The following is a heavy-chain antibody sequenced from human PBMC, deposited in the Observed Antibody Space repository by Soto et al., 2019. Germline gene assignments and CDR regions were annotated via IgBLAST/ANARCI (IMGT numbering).Heavy chain of an antibody. J-gene: IGHJ5*02. CDR1: GGTFSSYA. CDR2: IIPIFGTA. D-gene: IGHD2-15*01. CDR3: ARDCSGGSCLEDNWFDP. V-gene: IGHV1-69*13. Sequence: SVKVSCKASGGTFSSYAISWVRQAPGQGLEWMGGIIPIFGTANYAQKFQGRVTITADESTSTVYMELSSLRSEDTAVYYCARDCSGGSCLEDNWFDPWGQGTLVTVSS.